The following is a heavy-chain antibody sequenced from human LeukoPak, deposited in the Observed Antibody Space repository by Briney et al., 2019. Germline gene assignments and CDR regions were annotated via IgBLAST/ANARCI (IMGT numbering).Heavy chain of an antibody. V-gene: IGHV1-2*02. D-gene: IGHD3-22*01. J-gene: IGHJ4*02. CDR2: INPNSGGT. CDR3: ARDGHRMYYYESSDYRFDS. CDR1: GYTFTGYY. Sequence: ASVKVSCKASGYTFTGYYMHWVRQAPGQGLEWMGWINPNSGGTNYAQKFQGRVTMTRDTSISTAYMELRSLRSDDTAVYYCARDGHRMYYYESSDYRFDSWGQGTLVTVSS.